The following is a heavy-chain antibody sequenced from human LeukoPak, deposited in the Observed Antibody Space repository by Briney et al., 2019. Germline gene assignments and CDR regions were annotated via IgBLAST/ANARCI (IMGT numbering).Heavy chain of an antibody. Sequence: GGSLRLSCAASRFTVSSNYMSWVRQAPGKGLEWVSSISSSSSYIYYADSVKGRFTISRDNAKNSLYLQMNSLRAEDSAVYYCARDLNDYYSYYYDYWGQGTLVTVSS. V-gene: IGHV3-21*01. D-gene: IGHD3-22*01. CDR2: ISSSSSYI. CDR3: ARDLNDYYSYYYDY. J-gene: IGHJ4*02. CDR1: RFTVSSNY.